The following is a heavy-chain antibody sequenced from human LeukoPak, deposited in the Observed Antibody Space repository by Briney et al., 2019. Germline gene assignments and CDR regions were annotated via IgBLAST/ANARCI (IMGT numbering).Heavy chain of an antibody. CDR3: ARRGYSYGYDAFDI. CDR1: GGSISSYY. V-gene: IGHV4-59*01. J-gene: IGHJ3*02. CDR2: IYYGGST. D-gene: IGHD5-18*01. Sequence: PSETLSLTXTVSGGSISSYYWSWIRQPPGKGLDWIGYIYYGGSTNYNPSLKSRVTISVDTSKNQFSLKLSSVTAADTAVYYCARRGYSYGYDAFDIWGQGTMITVSS.